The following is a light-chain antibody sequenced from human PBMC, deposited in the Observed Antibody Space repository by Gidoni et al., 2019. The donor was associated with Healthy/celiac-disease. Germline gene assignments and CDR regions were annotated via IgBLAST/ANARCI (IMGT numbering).Light chain of an antibody. Sequence: SYELTQPPSVPVSTGQKARITCSGDALPKQYAYWYQQKPGQAPVLVIYKDSERPSGIPERFSGSSSGTTVTLTISGVQAEDEADYYCQSADSSGTYPFGGGTKLTVL. CDR1: ALPKQY. CDR2: KDS. V-gene: IGLV3-25*03. J-gene: IGLJ3*02. CDR3: QSADSSGTYP.